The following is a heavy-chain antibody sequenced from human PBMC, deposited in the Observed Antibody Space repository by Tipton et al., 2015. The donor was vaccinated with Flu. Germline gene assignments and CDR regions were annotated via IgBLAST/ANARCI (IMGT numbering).Heavy chain of an antibody. Sequence: SLRPSCAASGLTFSNYAMSWVRQAPGKGLEWVAGLGGSGSSIYYADSVKGRFTISRDNSKTMLYVQMNSLRAEDTAVYYCVKAKNYDIVAAYYGMDVWGQGTTVTISS. CDR1: GLTFSNYA. D-gene: IGHD3-9*01. CDR3: VKAKNYDIVAAYYGMDV. CDR2: LGGSGSSI. V-gene: IGHV3-23*01. J-gene: IGHJ6*02.